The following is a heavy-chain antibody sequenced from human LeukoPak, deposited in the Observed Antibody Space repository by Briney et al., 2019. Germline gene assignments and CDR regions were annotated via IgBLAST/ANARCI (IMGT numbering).Heavy chain of an antibody. CDR3: ARESWYYDSSGYLYNWFDP. D-gene: IGHD3-22*01. Sequence: PSETLSLTCTVSGGSISSYYWSWIRRPPGKGLEWIGYIYYSGSTNYNPSLKSRVTISVDTSKNQFSLKLSSVTAADTAVYYCARESWYYDSSGYLYNWFDPWGQGTLVTVSS. CDR2: IYYSGST. V-gene: IGHV4-59*01. J-gene: IGHJ5*02. CDR1: GGSISSYY.